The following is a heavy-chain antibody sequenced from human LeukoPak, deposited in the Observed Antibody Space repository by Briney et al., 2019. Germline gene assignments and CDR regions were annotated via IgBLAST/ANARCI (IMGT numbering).Heavy chain of an antibody. CDR1: GYTFTNYA. CDR3: ARVGAYDILTGYLYCFDY. J-gene: IGHJ4*02. V-gene: IGHV1-18*01. Sequence: GASVKVSCKASGYTFTNYAISWVRQAPGQGLHWMGWISAYSGDTNYAQNLQGRVTMTTDTSTSTVYMELRSLRSDDTAVYYCARVGAYDILTGYLYCFDYWGQGTLVTVSS. CDR2: ISAYSGDT. D-gene: IGHD3-9*01.